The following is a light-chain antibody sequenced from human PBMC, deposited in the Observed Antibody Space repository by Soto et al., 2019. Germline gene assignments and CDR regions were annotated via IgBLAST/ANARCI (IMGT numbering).Light chain of an antibody. Sequence: QSVLTQPASVSGSPGQSITISCTGTSSDVGGYNYVSWYQQHPGKAPKLMIYEVDKRPSGVPDRFSGSKSGNTAFLTVSGLQAEDEADYYCSSYGGSNNYVFGTGTKLTVL. CDR2: EVD. CDR3: SSYGGSNNYV. J-gene: IGLJ1*01. V-gene: IGLV2-8*01. CDR1: SSDVGGYNY.